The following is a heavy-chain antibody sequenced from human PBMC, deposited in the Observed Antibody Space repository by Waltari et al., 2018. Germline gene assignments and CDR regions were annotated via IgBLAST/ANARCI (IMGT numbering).Heavy chain of an antibody. D-gene: IGHD1-26*01. Sequence: QVQLVQSGAEVKKPGASVKVSCKVSVTTLTGLSMHWVRQAPGKGLEWMGGFDPEDGETIYAQKFQGRVTMTEDTSTDTAYMELSSLRSDDTAVYYCATSGTYYFHWFDPWGQGTLVTVSS. CDR3: ATSGTYYFHWFDP. J-gene: IGHJ5*02. V-gene: IGHV1-24*01. CDR1: VTTLTGLS. CDR2: FDPEDGET.